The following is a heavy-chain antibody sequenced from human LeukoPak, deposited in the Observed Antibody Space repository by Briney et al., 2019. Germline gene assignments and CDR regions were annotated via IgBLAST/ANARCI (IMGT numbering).Heavy chain of an antibody. D-gene: IGHD2-8*01. CDR3: ARLPYCTNGVCSPAY. Sequence: SVTVSCKASGGTFSSYAISWVRQAPGQGLEWMGGIIPIFGTANYAQKFQGRVTITADESTSTAYMELSSLRSEDTAVYYCARLPYCTNGVCSPAYWGQGTLVTVSS. CDR1: GGTFSSYA. CDR2: IIPIFGTA. J-gene: IGHJ4*02. V-gene: IGHV1-69*13.